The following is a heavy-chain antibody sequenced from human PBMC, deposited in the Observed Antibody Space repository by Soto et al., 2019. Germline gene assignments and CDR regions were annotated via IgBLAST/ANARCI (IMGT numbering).Heavy chain of an antibody. J-gene: IGHJ6*03. D-gene: IGHD1-26*01. CDR2: FDPEDGET. CDR1: GYTLTELA. CDR3: ATEGATFVGDYYYYYMDV. V-gene: IGHV1-24*01. Sequence: GASVKVSCKASGYTLTELAIHWVRQAPGKGLEWVGGFDPEDGETIYAQKFQGRVTMTEDTSTDTAYMELSSLRSEDTAVYYCATEGATFVGDYYYYYMDVWGKGTTVTVSS.